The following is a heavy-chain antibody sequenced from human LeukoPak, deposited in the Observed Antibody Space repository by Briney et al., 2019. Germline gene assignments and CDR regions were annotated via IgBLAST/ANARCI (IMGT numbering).Heavy chain of an antibody. Sequence: SETLSLTRTVSGGSLCSYYWSCVRARPRGGGEWIARTSTSGRTNYHTTLKSRVTMSVDTSKNQCSRKLSFVTAADAAVYYCAWGRYYSALGIWGQETMVTVSS. CDR1: GGSLCSYY. V-gene: IGHV4-4*07. J-gene: IGHJ3*02. CDR3: AWGRYYSALGI. CDR2: TSTSGRT. D-gene: IGHD3-3*01.